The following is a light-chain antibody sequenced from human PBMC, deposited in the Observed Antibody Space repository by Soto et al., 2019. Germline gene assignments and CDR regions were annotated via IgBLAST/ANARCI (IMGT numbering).Light chain of an antibody. Sequence: QSALTQPRSVSGSPGQSVTISCTGTSSDVGGYNYVSWYQQHPGKAPKVMIYDVSKRPSGVPDRFSGSKSGNTASLTISGLQAEDEADYYCCSSAGSFSYIFGTGTKSPS. V-gene: IGLV2-11*01. J-gene: IGLJ1*01. CDR2: DVS. CDR3: CSSAGSFSYI. CDR1: SSDVGGYNY.